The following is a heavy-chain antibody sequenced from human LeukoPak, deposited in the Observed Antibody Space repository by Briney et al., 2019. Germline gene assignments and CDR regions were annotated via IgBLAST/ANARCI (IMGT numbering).Heavy chain of an antibody. D-gene: IGHD6-13*01. V-gene: IGHV3-64*04. CDR2: ISGFGGST. J-gene: IGHJ4*02. CDR3: ARRGGSSWSSFDF. CDR1: GFPFTVYP. Sequence: GGSLRLSCAASGFPFTVYPTHWVRQAPGKGPEWVSGISGFGGSTYYAPSVKDRFAISRDNSGNALFLRLTNLRVEDSALYYCARRGGSSWSSFDFWGQGTWVGVSS.